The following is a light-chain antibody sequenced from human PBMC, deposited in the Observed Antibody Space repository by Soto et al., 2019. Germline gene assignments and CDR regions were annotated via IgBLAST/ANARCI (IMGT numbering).Light chain of an antibody. CDR1: QSLSSNF. Sequence: EIVLTQSPATLSLSPGERATLSCRASQSLSSNFLAWYQQKPGQPPRLLIYDSSTRATGFPDRFSGSGSGTDFTLTISRLEPEDFAVYYCQQYGSSPLTFGGGTKVDI. CDR2: DSS. J-gene: IGKJ4*01. V-gene: IGKV3-20*01. CDR3: QQYGSSPLT.